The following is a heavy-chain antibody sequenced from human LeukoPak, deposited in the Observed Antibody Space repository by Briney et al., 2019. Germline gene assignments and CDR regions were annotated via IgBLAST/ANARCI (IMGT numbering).Heavy chain of an antibody. V-gene: IGHV3-30*04. D-gene: IGHD6-13*01. CDR3: AKSAAPRRPFDP. J-gene: IGHJ5*02. CDR2: ISYDGSNK. CDR1: GFTFSSYA. Sequence: GGSLRLSCAASGFTFSSYAMHWVRQAPGKGLEWVAVISYDGSNKYYADSVKGRFTISRDNSKNTLYLQMNSLRAEDTAVYYCAKSAAPRRPFDPWGQGTLATVSS.